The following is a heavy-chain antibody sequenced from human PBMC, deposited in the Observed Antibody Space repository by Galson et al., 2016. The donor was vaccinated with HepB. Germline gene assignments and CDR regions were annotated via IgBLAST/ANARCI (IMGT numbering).Heavy chain of an antibody. CDR2: SYYTGST. V-gene: IGHV4-39*01. CDR1: GASSRISNYY. Sequence: LSLTCTVSGASSRISNYYWGWIRQPPGKGLEWLGSSYYTGSTYYNPSLMSRLTISVEPSERQFSLRLTSVTAADTAVYFCARHGPGSGASFYFYGLDVGGPGATVIVSS. J-gene: IGHJ6*02. D-gene: IGHD6-6*01. CDR3: ARHGPGSGASFYFYGLDV.